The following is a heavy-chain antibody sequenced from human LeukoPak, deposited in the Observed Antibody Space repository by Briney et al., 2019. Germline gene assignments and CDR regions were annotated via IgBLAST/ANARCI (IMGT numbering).Heavy chain of an antibody. D-gene: IGHD2-21*01. CDR3: AARFGGEEFAFDI. J-gene: IGHJ3*02. CDR1: GCAISRERYH. Sequence: SQALSLTRTVSGCAISRERYHWSWLRDPPGKGLEWIGYIYYSGRTYYNPSLKSRLTISVDTTKNQFSQKLSSVAAADTALYYCAARFGGEEFAFDIWGQGTMVTVSS. V-gene: IGHV4-31*03. CDR2: IYYSGRT.